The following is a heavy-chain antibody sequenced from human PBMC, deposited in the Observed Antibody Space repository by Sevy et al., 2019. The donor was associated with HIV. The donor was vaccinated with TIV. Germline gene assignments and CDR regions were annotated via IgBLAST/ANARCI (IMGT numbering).Heavy chain of an antibody. Sequence: ASVKVSCKASGYTFTGYYMHWVRQAPGQGLEWMGRINPNSGGTNYAQKFQGRVTMTRDTSMSTAYMELSRLRSDDTAVYYCARDLYCSGGSCYSGYQNYWGQGTLVTVSS. CDR1: GYTFTGYY. CDR3: ARDLYCSGGSCYSGYQNY. J-gene: IGHJ4*02. V-gene: IGHV1-2*06. CDR2: INPNSGGT. D-gene: IGHD2-15*01.